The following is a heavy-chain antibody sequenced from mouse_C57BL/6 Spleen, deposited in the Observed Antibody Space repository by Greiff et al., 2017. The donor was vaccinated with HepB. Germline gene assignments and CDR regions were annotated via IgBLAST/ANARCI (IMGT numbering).Heavy chain of an antibody. D-gene: IGHD2-4*01. V-gene: IGHV5-9-1*02. J-gene: IGHJ2*01. Sequence: EVKLMESGEGLVKPGGSLKLSCAASGFTFSSYAMSWVRQTPEKRLEWVAYISSGGDYIYYADTVKGRFTISRDNARNTLYLQMSSLKSEDTAMYYCTRDDYDGGFDYWGQGTTLTVSS. CDR3: TRDDYDGGFDY. CDR1: GFTFSSYA. CDR2: ISSGGDYI.